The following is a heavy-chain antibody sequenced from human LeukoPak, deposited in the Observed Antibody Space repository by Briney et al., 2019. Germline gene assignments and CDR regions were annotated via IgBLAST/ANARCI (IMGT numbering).Heavy chain of an antibody. J-gene: IGHJ4*02. CDR1: AFTFSSYG. CDR3: AKDLAGYFDY. V-gene: IGHV3-30*02. Sequence: GGPLRLSCAASAFTFSSYGMHWVRQAPGKGLEWVAFIRYDGSNKYYADSVKGRFTMSRDNSKNTLYLQMNSLRAGDTAVYYCAKDLAGYFDYWGQGTLVTVSS. CDR2: IRYDGSNK.